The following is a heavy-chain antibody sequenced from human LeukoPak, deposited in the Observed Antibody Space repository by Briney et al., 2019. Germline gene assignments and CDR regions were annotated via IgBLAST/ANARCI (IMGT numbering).Heavy chain of an antibody. D-gene: IGHD3-10*01. Sequence: GGSLRLSCAASGFTFSSYWMSWVRQAPRKALEWVAKIKQDGSEKYYVDSVKGRFTISRDNAKNSLYLQMNSLRAEDTAVYYCATLGGLGELTPLWGQGTLVTVSS. CDR1: GFTFSSYW. CDR3: ATLGGLGELTPL. V-gene: IGHV3-7*02. J-gene: IGHJ4*02. CDR2: IKQDGSEK.